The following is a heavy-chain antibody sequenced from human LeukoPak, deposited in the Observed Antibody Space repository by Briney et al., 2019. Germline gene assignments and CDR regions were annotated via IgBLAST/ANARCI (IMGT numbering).Heavy chain of an antibody. CDR1: GFTFSSCS. CDR2: ISSSSSYI. CDR3: ASEEADYYGSGSYYRN. D-gene: IGHD3-10*01. J-gene: IGHJ4*02. V-gene: IGHV3-21*01. Sequence: GGSLRLSCAASGFTFSSCSMNWVRQAPGKGLEWVSSISSSSSYIYYADSVKGRFTISRDNAKNSLYLQMNSLRAEDTAVYYCASEEADYYGSGSYYRNWGQGTLVTVSS.